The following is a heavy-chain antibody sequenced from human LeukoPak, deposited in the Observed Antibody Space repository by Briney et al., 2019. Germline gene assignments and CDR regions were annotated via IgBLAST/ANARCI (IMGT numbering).Heavy chain of an antibody. J-gene: IGHJ4*02. CDR2: TSFDGGNT. CDR1: GFTFSSFG. CDR3: AKPDMGYWAVDY. D-gene: IGHD1-26*01. Sequence: PGGSLRLSRVASGFTFSSFGMHWVRQAPGKGLEWVALTSFDGGNTYYADSVKGRFTISRDNSKNTLYLQMNSLRAEDTAVYYCAKPDMGYWAVDYWGQGTLVTVSS. V-gene: IGHV3-30*18.